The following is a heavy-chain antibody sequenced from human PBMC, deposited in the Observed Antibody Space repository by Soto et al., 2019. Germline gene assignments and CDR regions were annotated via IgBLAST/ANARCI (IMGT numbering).Heavy chain of an antibody. D-gene: IGHD5-18*01. CDR1: SGSFSGYY. Sequence: PSETLSLTCAVYSGSFSGYYYSWIRQSPGKGLEWIGEITHGGSTTYSPSLKSRVTISVDTSKNQFSLKLSSVTAADTAVDYCAITGGDTAMVRLDYYYYGMDVWGQGTTVTVSS. CDR3: AITGGDTAMVRLDYYYYGMDV. CDR2: ITHGGST. V-gene: IGHV4-34*01. J-gene: IGHJ6*02.